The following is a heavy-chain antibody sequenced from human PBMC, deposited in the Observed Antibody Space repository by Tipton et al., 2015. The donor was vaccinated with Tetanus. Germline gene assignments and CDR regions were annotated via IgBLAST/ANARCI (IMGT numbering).Heavy chain of an antibody. Sequence: TLSLTCTVSGDSVSGYYWSWIRQPPGKGLEWVGYVYYTGDTNYNPSLKSRVTISMDRSENQISLKMTSVTAADTAVYYCAGVTAQRTELYFEHWGRGTQVTVSS. J-gene: IGHJ1*01. CDR3: AGVTAQRTELYFEH. CDR2: VYYTGDT. D-gene: IGHD2-8*02. CDR1: GDSVSGYY. V-gene: IGHV4-59*02.